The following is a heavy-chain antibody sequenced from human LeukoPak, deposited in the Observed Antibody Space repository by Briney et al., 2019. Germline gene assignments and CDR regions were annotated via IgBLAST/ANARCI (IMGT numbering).Heavy chain of an antibody. D-gene: IGHD6-13*01. CDR1: GFTFSSYG. CDR3: ARDRGSSWYYYYYYMDV. J-gene: IGHJ6*03. V-gene: IGHV3-48*01. CDR2: ISSSSSAI. Sequence: TGGSLRLSCAASGFTFSSYGMHWVRQAPGKGLEWVSYISSSSSAIYYADSVKGRFTISRDNAKNSLYLQMNSLRAEDTAVYYCARDRGSSWYYYYYYMDVWGKGTTVTISS.